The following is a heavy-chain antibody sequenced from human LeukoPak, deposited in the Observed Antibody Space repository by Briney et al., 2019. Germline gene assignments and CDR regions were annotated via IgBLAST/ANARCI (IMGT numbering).Heavy chain of an antibody. CDR2: IYSSGST. CDR1: GGSISSYY. J-gene: IGHJ3*02. Sequence: SETLSLTCTVSGGSISSYYWSWLRQPPGKGLEGIGYIYSSGSTNYNPSLKSRVTISVDTSKNQFSLKLSSVTAADTAVYHCARTVCSSTSCPRRYAFDIWGQGTMVTVSS. V-gene: IGHV4-59*08. D-gene: IGHD2-2*01. CDR3: ARTVCSSTSCPRRYAFDI.